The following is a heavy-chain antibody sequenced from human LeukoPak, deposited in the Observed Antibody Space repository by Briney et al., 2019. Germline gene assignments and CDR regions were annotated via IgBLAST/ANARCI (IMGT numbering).Heavy chain of an antibody. Sequence: SETLSLTCAVYGGSFSGYYWSWIRQPPGKGLEWIGEINHSGSPNYNPSLKSRVTISVDTSKNQFSLKLSSVTAADTAVYYCARDTIKKYYDFWSGYYTGIFYYYYYMDVWGKGTTVTVSS. V-gene: IGHV4-34*01. D-gene: IGHD3-3*01. J-gene: IGHJ6*03. CDR1: GGSFSGYY. CDR2: INHSGSP. CDR3: ARDTIKKYYDFWSGYYTGIFYYYYYMDV.